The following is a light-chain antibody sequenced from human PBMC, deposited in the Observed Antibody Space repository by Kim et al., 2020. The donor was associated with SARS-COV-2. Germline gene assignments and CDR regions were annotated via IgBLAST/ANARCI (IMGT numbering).Light chain of an antibody. J-gene: IGLJ3*02. CDR2: QDK. Sequence: SCELTQPPSLSVSPGQAANITCSGPKMGDKYVSWYQQKTGQSPLLVIYQDKKRPSVIPERFSGSNSGNTATLTISGAQPLDEADYYCQSWDSSTVVFGGGTRLTVL. CDR3: QSWDSSTVV. CDR1: KMGDKY. V-gene: IGLV3-1*01.